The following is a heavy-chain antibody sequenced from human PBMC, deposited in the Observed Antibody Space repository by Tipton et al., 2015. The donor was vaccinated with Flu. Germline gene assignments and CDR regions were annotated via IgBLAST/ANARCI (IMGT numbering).Heavy chain of an antibody. D-gene: IGHD2-2*01. Sequence: TLSLTCSVSGASFGSGYYWGWIRQPPGKGLEWIGNVHRSGSPYYNPSLRSRVTMTVDGAKNQFSLRLSSVTAADTAVYFCARDPSLGMPEYFDSWGQGTLVTVSS. V-gene: IGHV4-38-2*02. J-gene: IGHJ4*02. CDR3: ARDPSLGMPEYFDS. CDR1: GASFGSGYY. CDR2: VHRSGSP.